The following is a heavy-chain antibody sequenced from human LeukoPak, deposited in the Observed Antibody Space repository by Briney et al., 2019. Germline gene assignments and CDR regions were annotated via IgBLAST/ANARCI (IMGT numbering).Heavy chain of an antibody. V-gene: IGHV3-33*08. D-gene: IGHD1-26*01. CDR3: ARPSIRGSSGWAFDI. Sequence: GSLRLSCAASGFTFSSYGMHWVRQAPGKGLEWVAVIWYDGSNKYYADSVKGRFTISRDNSKNTLYLQMNSLRAEDTAVYYCARPSIRGSSGWAFDIWGQGTMVTVSS. CDR2: IWYDGSNK. J-gene: IGHJ3*02. CDR1: GFTFSSYG.